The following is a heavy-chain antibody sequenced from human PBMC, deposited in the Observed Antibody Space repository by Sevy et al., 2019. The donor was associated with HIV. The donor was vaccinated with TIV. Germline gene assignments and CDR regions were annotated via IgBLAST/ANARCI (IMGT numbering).Heavy chain of an antibody. J-gene: IGHJ4*02. CDR3: AKDAPSRFDY. V-gene: IGHV3-30*02. Sequence: GGSLRLSCAASGFTFRNYDMHWVRQAPGKGLEWISFIRYDGSHKSYAESVKGRFTISRDNSKNTLDLHMNSLRPEDTAVHFCAKDAPSRFDYWGQGALVTVSS. CDR2: IRYDGSHK. CDR1: GFTFRNYD.